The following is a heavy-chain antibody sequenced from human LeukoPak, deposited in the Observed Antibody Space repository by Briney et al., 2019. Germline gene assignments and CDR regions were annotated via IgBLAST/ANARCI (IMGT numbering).Heavy chain of an antibody. D-gene: IGHD3-22*01. J-gene: IGHJ6*03. CDR3: ARLKFYDSTGYNPGYYMDV. CDR2: IYITGST. CDR1: GGSIINYY. V-gene: IGHV4-4*07. Sequence: SETLSLTCTVSGGSIINYYWSWIRQSAGKGLEWAGHIYITGSTNYNPSLKSRLTMSVDTSKNQFSLKLRSVTAADTAVYYCARLKFYDSTGYNPGYYMDVWGKGITVTVSS.